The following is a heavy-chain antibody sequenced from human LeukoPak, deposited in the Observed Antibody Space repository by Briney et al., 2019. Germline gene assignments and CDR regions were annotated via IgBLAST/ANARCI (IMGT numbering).Heavy chain of an antibody. CDR1: GGSISSGDYY. V-gene: IGHV4-30-4*08. Sequence: SETLSLTCTVSGGSISSGDYYWSWIRQPPGKGLEWIGYIYYSGSTYYNPSLKSRVTISVDTSKNQCSLKLSSVTAADTAVYYCAGSRITMVRGVITDRYWGQGTLVTVSS. J-gene: IGHJ4*02. CDR3: AGSRITMVRGVITDRY. D-gene: IGHD3-10*01. CDR2: IYYSGST.